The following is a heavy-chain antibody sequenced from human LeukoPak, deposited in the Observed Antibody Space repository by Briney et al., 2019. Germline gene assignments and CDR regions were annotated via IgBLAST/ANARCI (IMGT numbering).Heavy chain of an antibody. J-gene: IGHJ3*02. CDR3: ARSSIDGYNLIDAFDM. Sequence: GGSLRLSCAASGSTFSAYSMNWVRQAPGKGLEWVSSISTRSIYIYYADSVKGRFTVSRDNAKNSLYLQMNSLRAEDTAVYYCARSSIDGYNLIDAFDMWGQGTMVTVSS. D-gene: IGHD5-24*01. CDR2: ISTRSIYI. CDR1: GSTFSAYS. V-gene: IGHV3-21*01.